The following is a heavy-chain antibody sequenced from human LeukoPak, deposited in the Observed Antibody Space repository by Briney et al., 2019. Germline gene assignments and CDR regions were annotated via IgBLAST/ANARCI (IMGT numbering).Heavy chain of an antibody. CDR2: IYHTGSA. D-gene: IGHD2-2*01. Sequence: PSETLSLTCTVSGGSISSGGHYWGWIRQPPGKGLEWIANIYHTGSAHYNPSLKSRVTISVDTSTNQFSLKLSSVTAADTAVYYCARYCTSTTCILRGFDYWGQGTLVTVSS. CDR3: ARYCTSTTCILRGFDY. V-gene: IGHV4-39*07. J-gene: IGHJ4*02. CDR1: GGSISSGGHY.